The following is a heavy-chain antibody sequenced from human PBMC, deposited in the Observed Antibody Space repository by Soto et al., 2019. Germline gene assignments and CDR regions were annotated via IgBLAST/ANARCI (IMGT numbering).Heavy chain of an antibody. V-gene: IGHV1-69*01. Sequence: QVQLVQSGAEVKKPGSSVKVSCKASGGTFSSYAISWVRQAPGQGLEWMGGIIPIFGTANYAQKFQGRVRITEDESMSTGYMELSSLRSEDTAVYYCAKSGYSSGYGTVYYYGMDVWGQGTTVTVSS. CDR2: IIPIFGTA. D-gene: IGHD5-18*01. CDR1: GGTFSSYA. CDR3: AKSGYSSGYGTVYYYGMDV. J-gene: IGHJ6*02.